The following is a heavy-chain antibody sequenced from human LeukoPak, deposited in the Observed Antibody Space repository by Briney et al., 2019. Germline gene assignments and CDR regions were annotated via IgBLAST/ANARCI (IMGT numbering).Heavy chain of an antibody. Sequence: GVSLRLSCAASGFTFSSYAMSWVRQAPGKGLEWVSAISGSGSSTYYVDSVKGRFTISRDNSKNTLYLQMNSLRAEDTAVYYCAKDKGWGYSAYDCYGMDVWGQGTTVTVSS. CDR1: GFTFSSYA. CDR2: ISGSGSST. J-gene: IGHJ6*02. D-gene: IGHD1-26*01. V-gene: IGHV3-23*01. CDR3: AKDKGWGYSAYDCYGMDV.